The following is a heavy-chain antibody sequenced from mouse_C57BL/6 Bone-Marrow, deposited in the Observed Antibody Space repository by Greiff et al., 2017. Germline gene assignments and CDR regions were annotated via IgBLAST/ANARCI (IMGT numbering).Heavy chain of an antibody. V-gene: IGHV1-64*01. J-gene: IGHJ3*01. Sequence: QVQLQQPGAELVKPGASVKLSCKASGYTFTNYWMHWVKQRPGQGLEWIGMMHPNGGSPDYNEKFKSEATLSVDKSSRTAYMELSSLTSEDSAVYFCASEGLTGPWFAYWGQGTLVTVSA. D-gene: IGHD4-1*01. CDR2: MHPNGGSP. CDR3: ASEGLTGPWFAY. CDR1: GYTFTNYW.